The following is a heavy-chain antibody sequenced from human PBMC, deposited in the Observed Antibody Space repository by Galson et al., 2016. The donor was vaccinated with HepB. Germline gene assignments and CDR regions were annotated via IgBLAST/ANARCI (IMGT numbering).Heavy chain of an antibody. CDR1: GFTFSNYA. D-gene: IGHD6-13*01. J-gene: IGHJ4*02. CDR2: ISGSGDGT. V-gene: IGHV3-23*01. Sequence: SLRLSCAASGFTFSNYAMSWVRQAPGKGLEWVSSISSRISVISGSGDGTYYADSVKGRFTISRDNSQNTVYLQMNSLRAEDTAVYYCARRAGSSWYSDYWGQGTLVTVSS. CDR3: ARRAGSSWYSDY.